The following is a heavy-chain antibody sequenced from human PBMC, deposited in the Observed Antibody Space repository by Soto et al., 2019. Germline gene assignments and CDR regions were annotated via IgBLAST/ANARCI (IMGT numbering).Heavy chain of an antibody. CDR3: ARDSGEQWLGLDAFDI. CDR2: TYYRSKWYN. CDR1: GDSVSSNSAA. Sequence: SQTLSLTCAISGDSVSSNSAAWNWIRQSPSRGLEWLGRTYYRSKWYNDYAVSVKSRITINPDTSKNQFSLQLNSVTPEDTAVYYCARDSGEQWLGLDAFDIWGQGTMATV. J-gene: IGHJ3*02. D-gene: IGHD6-19*01. V-gene: IGHV6-1*01.